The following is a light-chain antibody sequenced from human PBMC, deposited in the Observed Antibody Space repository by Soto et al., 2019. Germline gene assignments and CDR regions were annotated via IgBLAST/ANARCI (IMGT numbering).Light chain of an antibody. CDR2: STS. J-gene: IGKJ1*01. CDR3: QQYGNSPWT. Sequence: EIVLTQSPGTLSLSPGEGGTLSCRASQRFGSSNLAWYQQKPGQAPRLLIYSTSSRATGIPDRFSGSGSGTDFTLTISRLEPEDFAVYYCQQYGNSPWTFGQGTKVEIK. V-gene: IGKV3-20*01. CDR1: QRFGSSN.